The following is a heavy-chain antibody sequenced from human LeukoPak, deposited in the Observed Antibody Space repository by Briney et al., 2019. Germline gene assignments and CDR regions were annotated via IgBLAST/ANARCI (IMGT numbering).Heavy chain of an antibody. V-gene: IGHV1-2*02. J-gene: IGHJ5*02. CDR2: INPNSGGT. CDR1: GYTFTGYY. Sequence: PTASVKVSCKASGYTFTGYYMHWVRQAPGQGLEWMGWINPNSGGTNYAQKFQGRVTMTRDTSISTAYMELSRLRSDDTAVYYCAREGGYCSSTSCYLLVFWFDPWGQGTLVTVSS. CDR3: AREGGYCSSTSCYLLVFWFDP. D-gene: IGHD2-2*01.